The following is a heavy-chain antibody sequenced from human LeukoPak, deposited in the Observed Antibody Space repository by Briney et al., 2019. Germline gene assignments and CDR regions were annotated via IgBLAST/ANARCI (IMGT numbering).Heavy chain of an antibody. CDR2: ISGSGGST. J-gene: IGHJ4*02. CDR3: APLADVADY. CDR1: GFTFSSCA. V-gene: IGHV3-23*01. D-gene: IGHD6-13*01. Sequence: AGGSLRLSCAASGFTFSSCAVSWVRQAPGKGLEWVSTISGSGGSTYYTDSVKGRFTISRDNSKNTLYLQMNSLRAEDTAVYYCAPLADVADYWGQGTLVTVSS.